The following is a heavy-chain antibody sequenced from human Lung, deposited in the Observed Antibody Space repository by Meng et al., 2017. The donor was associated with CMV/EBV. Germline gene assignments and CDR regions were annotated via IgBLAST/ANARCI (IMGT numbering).Heavy chain of an antibody. D-gene: IGHD3-3*01. J-gene: IGHJ5*02. CDR3: ARGSYFDFWSGSRLDP. CDR2: INPNNGDT. CDR1: GYTFSAYY. Sequence: ASVXVSXKPSGYTFSAYYIHWVRQAPGQGLDYMGWINPNNGDTNYAQNFKGRVTFIKDTSISTAYMELSRLRYDDTAVYYCARGSYFDFWSGSRLDPWGQGPLVTVSS. V-gene: IGHV1-2*02.